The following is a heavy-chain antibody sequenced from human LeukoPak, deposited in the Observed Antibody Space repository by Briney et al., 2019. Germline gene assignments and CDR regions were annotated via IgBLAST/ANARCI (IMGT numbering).Heavy chain of an antibody. CDR3: ARATYSYAYY. CDR2: TYYRSKWYN. D-gene: IGHD5-18*01. J-gene: IGHJ4*02. V-gene: IGHV6-1*01. CDR1: GDTVSSNSAG. Sequence: SQTLSLTCALSGDTVSSNSAGWNWIRQSPTRGLEWLGRTYYRSKWYNDYAVSVKTRITINPDTSKNQFSLQLNSVTPEDTAVYYCARATYSYAYYWGQGTLVTVSS.